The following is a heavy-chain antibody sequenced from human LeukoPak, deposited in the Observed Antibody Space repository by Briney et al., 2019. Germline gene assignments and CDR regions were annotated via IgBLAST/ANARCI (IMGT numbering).Heavy chain of an antibody. CDR2: IKSKTDGGTT. D-gene: IGHD3-3*01. J-gene: IGHJ4*02. V-gene: IGHV3-15*01. CDR1: GFTFSNAW. Sequence: GGSLRLSCAASGFTFSNAWMSWVRQAPGKGLEWVGRIKSKTDGGTTDYAAPVKGRFTISRDDSKNTLCLQMNSLKTEDTAVYYCTTGSTYYDFWSGYYRGYYFDYWGQGTLVTVSS. CDR3: TTGSTYYDFWSGYYRGYYFDY.